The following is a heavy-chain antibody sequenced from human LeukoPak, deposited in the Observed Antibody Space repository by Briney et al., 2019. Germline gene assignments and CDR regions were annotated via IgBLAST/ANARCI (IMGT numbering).Heavy chain of an antibody. CDR2: IYSGGSR. J-gene: IGHJ4*02. D-gene: IGHD6-13*01. Sequence: GGSLRLSCAASGFSVGSNYMGWVRQAPGKGLEWVSLIYSGGSRFYADSVEGRYTISRDDSESMLYLQMNSLRADDTAFYYCARVAAAGTEYFDFWGQGTLVTVSS. CDR1: GFSVGSNY. CDR3: ARVAAAGTEYFDF. V-gene: IGHV3-53*01.